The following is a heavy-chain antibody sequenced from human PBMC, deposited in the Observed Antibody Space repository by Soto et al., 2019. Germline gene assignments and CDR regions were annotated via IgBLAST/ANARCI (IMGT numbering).Heavy chain of an antibody. CDR1: GLTFSSYS. J-gene: IGHJ4*02. V-gene: IGHV3-21*01. CDR2: ISSSSSYI. Sequence: PGGSLRLSCAASGLTFSSYSMNWVRQAPGKGLEWVSSISSSSSYIYYADSVKGRFTISRDNAKNSLYLQMNSLRAEDTAVYYCARDPSDSSGWYFDYWGQGTLVTVSS. CDR3: ARDPSDSSGWYFDY. D-gene: IGHD6-19*01.